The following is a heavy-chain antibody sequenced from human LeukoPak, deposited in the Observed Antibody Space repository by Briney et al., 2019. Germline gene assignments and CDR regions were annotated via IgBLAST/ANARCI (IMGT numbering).Heavy chain of an antibody. Sequence: SETLSLTCTVSGGSISSDYWSWIRQPPGRGLEWIGYIYYSGSTNYNPSLKSRVTISVDTSKNQFSLKLSSVTAADTAVYYCARHYISGYFFDYWGQGTLVTVSS. CDR1: GGSISSDY. CDR2: IYYSGST. D-gene: IGHD1-14*01. V-gene: IGHV4-59*08. CDR3: ARHYISGYFFDY. J-gene: IGHJ4*02.